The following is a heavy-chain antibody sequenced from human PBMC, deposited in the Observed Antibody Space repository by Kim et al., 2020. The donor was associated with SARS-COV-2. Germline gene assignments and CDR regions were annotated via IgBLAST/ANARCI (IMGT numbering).Heavy chain of an antibody. V-gene: IGHV3-23*01. CDR2: ISGSGGST. J-gene: IGHJ6*02. D-gene: IGHD6-19*01. CDR3: AKDTVAGTRGRHGMDV. Sequence: GGSLRLSCAASGFTFSSYAMSWVRQAPGKGLEWVSAISGSGGSTYYADSVKGRFTISRDNSKNTLYLQMNSLRAEDTAVYYCAKDTVAGTRGRHGMDVWGQGTTVTVSS. CDR1: GFTFSSYA.